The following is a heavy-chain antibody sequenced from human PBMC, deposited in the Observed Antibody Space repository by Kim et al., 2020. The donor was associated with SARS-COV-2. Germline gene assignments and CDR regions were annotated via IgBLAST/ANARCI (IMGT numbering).Heavy chain of an antibody. CDR2: INAGNGNT. CDR3: AREGRYYYDPWTILLDAFDI. Sequence: ASVKVSCKASGYTFTSYAMHWVRQAPGQRLEWMGWINAGNGNTKYSQKFQGRVTITRDTSASTAYMELSSLRSEDTAVYYCAREGRYYYDPWTILLDAFDIWGQGTMVTVSS. V-gene: IGHV1-3*01. J-gene: IGHJ3*02. D-gene: IGHD3-22*01. CDR1: GYTFTSYA.